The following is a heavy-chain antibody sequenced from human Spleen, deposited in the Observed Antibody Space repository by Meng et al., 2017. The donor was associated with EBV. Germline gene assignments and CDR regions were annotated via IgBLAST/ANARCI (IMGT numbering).Heavy chain of an antibody. J-gene: IGHJ4*02. CDR3: ARSATGWFFYYDY. Sequence: QLQHQESGSGLLKPSQPLSLTCAVSGVSITTGGYSWSWVRQPPGKGLEWIGHIYHSGSTYYNPSVKSRVIMSVDRSKNQFSLKLTSVTAADTAVYYCARSATGWFFYYDYWGQGTLVTVSS. CDR2: IYHSGST. V-gene: IGHV4-30-2*01. D-gene: IGHD2-15*01. CDR1: GVSITTGGYS.